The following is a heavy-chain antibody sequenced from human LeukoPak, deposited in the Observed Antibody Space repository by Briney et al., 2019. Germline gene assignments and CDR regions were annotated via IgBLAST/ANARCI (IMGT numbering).Heavy chain of an antibody. Sequence: SETLSLTCTVSGGSISNYYWSWIRQPAGKGLEWIGRFYTGGSTNYNPSLKSRVTMSVDTSKNQFSLKLSSVTAADTAVYYCARGPTGYSSSWYAWYFDLWGRGTLVTVSS. CDR3: ARGPTGYSSSWYAWYFDL. CDR2: FYTGGST. J-gene: IGHJ2*01. D-gene: IGHD6-13*01. V-gene: IGHV4-4*07. CDR1: GGSISNYY.